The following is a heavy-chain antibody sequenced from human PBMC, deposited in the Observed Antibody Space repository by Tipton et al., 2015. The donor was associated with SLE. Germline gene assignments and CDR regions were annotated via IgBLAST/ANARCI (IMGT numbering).Heavy chain of an antibody. Sequence: TLSLTCTVSGDSISNYYWSWIRQPPGKGLEWIGYIYYTGRSNHNPSLKGRVTMSVDTSKNQFSLSVNSVTTADTAVYYCARSMLTTKRVFDYWGQGTLVTVSS. V-gene: IGHV4-59*01. CDR1: GDSISNYY. J-gene: IGHJ4*02. D-gene: IGHD3-16*01. CDR2: IYYTGRS. CDR3: ARSMLTTKRVFDY.